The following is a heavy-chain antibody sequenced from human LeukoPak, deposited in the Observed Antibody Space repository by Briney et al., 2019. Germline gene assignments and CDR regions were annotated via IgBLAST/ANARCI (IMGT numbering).Heavy chain of an antibody. CDR2: IYYSGST. CDR3: AREGSIAAAGDNWYFDL. D-gene: IGHD6-13*01. Sequence: SETLPLTCTVSGGSISSYYWSWIRQPPGKGLEWIGYIYYSGSTNYNPSLKSRVTISVDTSKNQFSLKLSSVTAADTAVYYCAREGSIAAAGDNWYFDLWGRGTLVTVSS. V-gene: IGHV4-59*01. J-gene: IGHJ2*01. CDR1: GGSISSYY.